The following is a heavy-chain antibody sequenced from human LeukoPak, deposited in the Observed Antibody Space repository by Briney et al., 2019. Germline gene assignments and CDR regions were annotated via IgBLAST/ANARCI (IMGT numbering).Heavy chain of an antibody. CDR1: GFTFSSYS. V-gene: IGHV3-30*18. CDR3: AKDQRGGGYYGSGSYYNPKLGPLDFDY. CDR2: ISYDGSNK. Sequence: GGSLRLSCAASGFTFSSYSMNWVRQAPGKGLEWVAVISYDGSNKYYADSVKGRFTISRDNSKNTLYLQMNSQRAEDTAVYYCAKDQRGGGYYGSGSYYNPKLGPLDFDYWGQGTLVTVSS. D-gene: IGHD3-10*01. J-gene: IGHJ4*02.